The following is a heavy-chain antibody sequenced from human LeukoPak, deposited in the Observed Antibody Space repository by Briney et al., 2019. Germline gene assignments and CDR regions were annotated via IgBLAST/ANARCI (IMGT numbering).Heavy chain of an antibody. Sequence: ASVKVSRKASGYTFTSYDINWVRQATGQGLEWMGWMNPNSGNTGYAQKFQGRVTMTRNTSISTAYMELSSLKTEDTAVYYCTRALVGYYYGSGSPLHYYYYYMDVWGKGTTVTISS. CDR2: MNPNSGNT. CDR1: GYTFTSYD. CDR3: TRALVGYYYGSGSPLHYYYYYMDV. D-gene: IGHD3-10*01. V-gene: IGHV1-8*01. J-gene: IGHJ6*03.